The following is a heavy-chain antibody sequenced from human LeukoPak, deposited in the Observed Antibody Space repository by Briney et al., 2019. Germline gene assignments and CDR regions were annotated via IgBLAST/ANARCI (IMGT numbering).Heavy chain of an antibody. Sequence: ASVNVSCKASGYTFTSYGISWVRQAPGQGLEWMGWISAYNGNRNYAQKLQGRVTMTTDTSTSTAYMELRSLRSDDTAVYYCAREGGYSYGLYGDYYGMDVWGQGTTVTVSS. J-gene: IGHJ6*02. CDR1: GYTFTSYG. CDR3: AREGGYSYGLYGDYYGMDV. V-gene: IGHV1-18*01. D-gene: IGHD5-18*01. CDR2: ISAYNGNR.